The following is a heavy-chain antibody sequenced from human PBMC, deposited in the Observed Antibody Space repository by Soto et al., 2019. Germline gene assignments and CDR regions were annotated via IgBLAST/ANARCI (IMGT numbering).Heavy chain of an antibody. Sequence: SQTLSLTCAISGDSVSSNSAAWNWIRQSPSRGLEWLGRTYYRSKWYNDYAVSVKSRMAINPDTSRNQFSLQLNYVTPEDTAVYYCARVHCSAGTCLDGLDFWGQGTTVTVSS. CDR1: GDSVSSNSAA. V-gene: IGHV6-1*01. CDR3: ARVHCSAGTCLDGLDF. CDR2: TYYRSKWYN. J-gene: IGHJ6*02. D-gene: IGHD2-15*01.